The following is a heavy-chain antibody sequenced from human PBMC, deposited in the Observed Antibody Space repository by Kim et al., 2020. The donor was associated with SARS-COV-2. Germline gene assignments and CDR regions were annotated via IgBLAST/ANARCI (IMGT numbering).Heavy chain of an antibody. CDR3: VSDYYDSSGISYYYYGMDV. D-gene: IGHD3-22*01. CDR1: GFTFSSYA. V-gene: IGHV3-64D*09. Sequence: GGSLRLSCSASGFTFSSYAMHWVRQAPGKGLEYVSAISSNGGSTYYADSVKGRFTISRDNSKNTLYLQMSSLRAEDTAVYYCVSDYYDSSGISYYYYGMDVWGQGTTVTVSS. CDR2: ISSNGGST. J-gene: IGHJ6*02.